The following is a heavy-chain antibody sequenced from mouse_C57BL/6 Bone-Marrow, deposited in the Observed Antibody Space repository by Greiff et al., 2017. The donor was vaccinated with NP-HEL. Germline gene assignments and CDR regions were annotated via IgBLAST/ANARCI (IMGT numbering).Heavy chain of an antibody. Sequence: EVMLVESGAGLVKPGGSLKLSCAASGFTFSSYAMSWVRQTPEKRLEWVAYISRGGDYIYYADTVKGRFTISRDNARNTLYLQMSSLKSEDTAMYYGTRGTDWDGYYAMDYWGQGTSVTVSS. V-gene: IGHV5-9-1*02. CDR2: ISRGGDYI. J-gene: IGHJ4*01. D-gene: IGHD4-1*01. CDR1: GFTFSSYA. CDR3: TRGTDWDGYYAMDY.